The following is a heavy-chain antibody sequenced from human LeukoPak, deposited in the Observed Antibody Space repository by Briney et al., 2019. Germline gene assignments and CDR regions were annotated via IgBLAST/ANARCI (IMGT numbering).Heavy chain of an antibody. J-gene: IGHJ4*02. Sequence: ASVKVSCKASGYTFTSYYMHWVRQAPGQGLEWMGIINPSGGSTSYAQKFQGRVTMTRDMSTSTVYMELSSLRSEDTAVYYCARGPYSRSYVAFCHLDYWGQGTLVTVSS. CDR2: INPSGGST. CDR3: ARGPYSRSYVAFCHLDY. D-gene: IGHD1-26*01. V-gene: IGHV1-46*01. CDR1: GYTFTSYY.